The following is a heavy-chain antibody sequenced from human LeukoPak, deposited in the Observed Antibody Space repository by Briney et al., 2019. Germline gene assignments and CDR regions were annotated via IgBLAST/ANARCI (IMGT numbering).Heavy chain of an antibody. CDR3: VRDFRFLEDY. Sequence: GGSLRLSCAASGFSFSSYNMNWVRQTPGKGLEWVSSITSSSTYTFYADSVKGRFTISRDNARNSLYLQMNSLRAEDTAVYYCVRDFRFLEDYWGQGTLVTVSS. V-gene: IGHV3-21*01. J-gene: IGHJ4*02. CDR2: ITSSSTYT. D-gene: IGHD3-3*01. CDR1: GFSFSSYN.